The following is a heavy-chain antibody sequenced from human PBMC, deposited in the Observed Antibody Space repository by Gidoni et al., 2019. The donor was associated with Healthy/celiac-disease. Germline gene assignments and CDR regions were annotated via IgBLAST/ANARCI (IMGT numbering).Heavy chain of an antibody. J-gene: IGHJ4*02. CDR3: AREGGEAYCGGDCPAFDY. CDR1: GFTFSSYS. CDR2: ISSSSSYI. Sequence: EVQLVESGGGLVKPGGSLRLSCAASGFTFSSYSMNWVRQAPGKGLEGVSSISSSSSYIYYADAVKGRFTISRDNAKNSLYLQMNSLRAEDTAVYYCAREGGEAYCGGDCPAFDYWGQGTLVTVSS. V-gene: IGHV3-21*01. D-gene: IGHD2-21*02.